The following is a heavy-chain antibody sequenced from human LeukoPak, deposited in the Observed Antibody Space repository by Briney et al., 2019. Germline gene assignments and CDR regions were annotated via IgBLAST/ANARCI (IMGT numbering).Heavy chain of an antibody. Sequence: GGSLRLSCAASGFTFSSYGMHWVRQAPGKGLEWVAVIWYDGSNKYYADSVKGRFTISRDNSKNTLYLQMNSLRAEDTAVYYCARASYYYDSSGYDSFHYWGQGTLVTVSS. J-gene: IGHJ4*02. CDR1: GFTFSSYG. CDR3: ARASYYYDSSGYDSFHY. D-gene: IGHD3-22*01. V-gene: IGHV3-33*01. CDR2: IWYDGSNK.